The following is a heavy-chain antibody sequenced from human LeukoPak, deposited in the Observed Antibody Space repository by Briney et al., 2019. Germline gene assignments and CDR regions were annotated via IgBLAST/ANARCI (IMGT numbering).Heavy chain of an antibody. J-gene: IGHJ5*02. V-gene: IGHV3-15*01. Sequence: GGSLRLSCAVSGLTFIDAYMTWVRQAPGRALEWVGLIKSTPDGGTTHYAAPVRGRFTVSRDDSKNTLFLQMNSLKTEDTAVYDCTTSSWGNPVSWGQGTLVTVSS. CDR1: GLTFIDAY. CDR3: TTSSWGNPVS. CDR2: IKSTPDGGTT. D-gene: IGHD3-16*01.